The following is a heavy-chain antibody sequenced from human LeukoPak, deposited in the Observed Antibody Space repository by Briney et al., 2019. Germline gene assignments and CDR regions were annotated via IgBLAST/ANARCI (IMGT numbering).Heavy chain of an antibody. Sequence: GGSLRLSCAASGFTFSSYAMSWVRQTPGQGLVWVSRTNTDGSTIVYANSVKGRFTMSRDNAKNTLYLQMNSLRAEDTAIYYCVRGSDWYYFDFWGQGILVTVSS. J-gene: IGHJ4*02. D-gene: IGHD6-19*01. V-gene: IGHV3-74*01. CDR1: GFTFSSYA. CDR2: TNTDGSTI. CDR3: VRGSDWYYFDF.